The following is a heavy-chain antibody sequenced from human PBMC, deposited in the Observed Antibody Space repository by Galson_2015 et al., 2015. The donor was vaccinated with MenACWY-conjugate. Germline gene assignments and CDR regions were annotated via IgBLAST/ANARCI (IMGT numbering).Heavy chain of an antibody. CDR3: ARRPCGGGSCHFDY. D-gene: IGHD2-15*01. Sequence: LRLSCAASGFTFSSYAMSWVRQAPGKGLEWVSSISASGVSTYYADSVKGRFTISRDKSKDTLYLQMNSLSAEDTAVYYCARRPCGGGSCHFDYWGQGTLVTVSS. V-gene: IGHV3-23*01. CDR1: GFTFSSYA. CDR2: ISASGVST. J-gene: IGHJ4*02.